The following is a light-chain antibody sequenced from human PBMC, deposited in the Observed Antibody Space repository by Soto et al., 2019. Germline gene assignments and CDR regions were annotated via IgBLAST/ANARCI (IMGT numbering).Light chain of an antibody. CDR3: LQDYNYPT. Sequence: EILVAHAPATLSFSPGERATLSGRASQSVSSYLAWYQQKPGQAPRLLIYDASNRATGIPARFSGSGSGTDFTLTISSLQPEDFATYYCLQDYNYPTFGQGSKVDIK. V-gene: IGKV3-11*01. J-gene: IGKJ1*01. CDR1: QSVSSY. CDR2: DAS.